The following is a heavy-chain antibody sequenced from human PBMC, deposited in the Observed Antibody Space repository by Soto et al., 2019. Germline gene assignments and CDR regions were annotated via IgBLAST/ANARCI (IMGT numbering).Heavy chain of an antibody. D-gene: IGHD2-15*01. CDR1: RFTLSGYW. CDR2: IKGDGSGK. J-gene: IGHJ4*02. CDR3: ARQGSWAFDQ. Sequence: EVQSVESGGGLVQPGGSLRLSCAGSRFTLSGYWMSWVGQAPGKGLEGVANIKGDGSGKNYVDFVKGRFTVSRDNAKNSVYLEMNSLRAEDTAVYYCARQGSWAFDQWGQGTLVTVSS. V-gene: IGHV3-7*05.